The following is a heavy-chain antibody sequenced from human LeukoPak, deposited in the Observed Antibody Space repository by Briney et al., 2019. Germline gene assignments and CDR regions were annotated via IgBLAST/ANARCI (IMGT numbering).Heavy chain of an antibody. CDR1: GGSISSYY. V-gene: IGHV4-59*08. CDR2: IYYSGST. J-gene: IGHJ5*02. Sequence: PSETLSLTCTVSGGSISSYYWSWIRQPPGKGLEWIGYIYYSGSTNYNPSLKSRVTISVDTSKNQFSLKLSSVTAADTAVYYCARWITKVRGRTGFDPWGQGTLVTVSS. CDR3: ARWITKVRGRTGFDP. D-gene: IGHD3-10*01.